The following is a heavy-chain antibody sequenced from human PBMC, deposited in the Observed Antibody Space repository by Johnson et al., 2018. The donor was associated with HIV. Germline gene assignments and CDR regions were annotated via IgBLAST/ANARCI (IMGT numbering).Heavy chain of an antibody. V-gene: IGHV3-9*01. D-gene: IGHD1-26*01. CDR2: ISWNSGSI. CDR1: GFTFDDYA. Sequence: VESGGGLVQPGRSLRLSCAASGFTFDDYAMYWVRQAPGKGLEWVSGISWNSGSIGFADSGKCRFTISRDNAKNSLYLQMNSLRAEDKALYYCAKDFECELQNDSFDIWGQGTMVTVSS. J-gene: IGHJ3*02. CDR3: AKDFECELQNDSFDI.